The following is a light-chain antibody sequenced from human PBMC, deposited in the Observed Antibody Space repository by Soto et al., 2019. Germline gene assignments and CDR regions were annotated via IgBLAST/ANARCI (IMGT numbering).Light chain of an antibody. CDR2: YDD. Sequence: QSVLTQPPSVSAAPRQRVTIYCSGSSSNIGNNAVNWYQQLPGKAPKLLIYYDDLLPSGVSDRFSGSKSGTSASLAISGLQSEDEADYYCAAWDDSLNGPVFGTGTKLTVL. CDR1: SSNIGNNA. CDR3: AAWDDSLNGPV. V-gene: IGLV1-36*01. J-gene: IGLJ1*01.